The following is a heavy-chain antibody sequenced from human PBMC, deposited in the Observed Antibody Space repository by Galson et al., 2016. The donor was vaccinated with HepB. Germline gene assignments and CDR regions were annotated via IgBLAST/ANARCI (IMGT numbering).Heavy chain of an antibody. D-gene: IGHD4-23*01. V-gene: IGHV3-7*01. CDR3: ARVFGADYGGNLYSDL. CDR1: GFILTNYW. J-gene: IGHJ2*01. CDR2: IKEDAREK. Sequence: SLRLSCAVSGFILTNYWMTWVRQAPGKGLEWVAIIKEDAREKYYVGSVEGRFTISRDNPKNSVYLQMTSLRAEDTALYYCARVFGADYGGNLYSDLWGRGTLVTVSS.